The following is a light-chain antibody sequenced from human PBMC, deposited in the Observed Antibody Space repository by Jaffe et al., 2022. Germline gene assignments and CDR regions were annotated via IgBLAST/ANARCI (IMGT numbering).Light chain of an antibody. V-gene: IGKV6D-21*02. J-gene: IGKJ2*01. Sequence: EIVLTQSPDFQSVTPKEKVTITCRASQNIDTMLHWFQQKPDQSPKLFIKYASQSISGVPSRFSGNGSGTDFTLTINSLEAEDAAVYYCHQSNDFPYTFGQGTKLEIK. CDR3: HQSNDFPYT. CDR2: YAS. CDR1: QNIDTM.